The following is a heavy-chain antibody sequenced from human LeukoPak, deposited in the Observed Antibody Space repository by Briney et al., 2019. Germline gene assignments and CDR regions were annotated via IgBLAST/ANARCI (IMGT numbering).Heavy chain of an antibody. V-gene: IGHV4-39*01. CDR2: IYYSGST. CDR3: ARHGSSSLAYFDY. Sequence: SETLSLTCTVSGGSISSSSYYWGWIRQPSGKGLEWIGSIYYSGSTYYNPSLKSRVTISVDTSKNQFSLKLSSVTAADTAVYYCARHGSSSLAYFDYWGQGTLVTVSS. D-gene: IGHD6-6*01. CDR1: GGSISSSSYY. J-gene: IGHJ4*02.